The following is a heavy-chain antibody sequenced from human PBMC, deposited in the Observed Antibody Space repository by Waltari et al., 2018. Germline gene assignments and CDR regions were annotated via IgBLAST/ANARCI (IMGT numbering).Heavy chain of an antibody. Sequence: EVQLVESGGGLVKPGGSLRVSCAASGFSFSTYHMNWVRQAPGKGLEWVSSISDSSVFIYYADSVKGRFTISRDNVKNSVSLQMSSLRADDSAVYYCARVVSTAGTLYQFDYWGQGTLVTVSS. CDR2: ISDSSVFI. J-gene: IGHJ4*02. CDR3: ARVVSTAGTLYQFDY. CDR1: GFSFSTYH. V-gene: IGHV3-21*01. D-gene: IGHD2-2*01.